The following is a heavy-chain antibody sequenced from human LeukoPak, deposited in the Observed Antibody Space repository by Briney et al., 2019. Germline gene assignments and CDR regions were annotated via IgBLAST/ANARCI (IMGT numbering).Heavy chain of an antibody. CDR1: GFTFSSCA. CDR3: VNSYCSSTSCYPFDY. D-gene: IGHD2-2*01. J-gene: IGHJ4*02. Sequence: GGSLRLSCSASGFTFSSCAMHWVRQAPGKGLEYVSAISSNGGSTYYADSVKGRFTISRDNSKNTLYLQMSSLRAEDTAVYYCVNSYCSSTSCYPFDYWGQGTLVTVSS. V-gene: IGHV3-64D*06. CDR2: ISSNGGST.